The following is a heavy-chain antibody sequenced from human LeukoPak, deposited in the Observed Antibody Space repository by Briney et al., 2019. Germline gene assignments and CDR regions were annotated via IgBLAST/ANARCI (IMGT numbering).Heavy chain of an antibody. J-gene: IGHJ4*02. CDR1: GGTFSSYA. CDR2: IIPIFGTA. Sequence: SVKVSCKASGGTFSSYAISWVRQAPGQGPEWMGGIIPIFGTANYAQKFQGRVTITADESTSTAYMELSSLRPEDTAVYYCARGVDDYVWGSYRAPHFDYWGQGTLVTVSS. V-gene: IGHV1-69*13. CDR3: ARGVDDYVWGSYRAPHFDY. D-gene: IGHD3-16*02.